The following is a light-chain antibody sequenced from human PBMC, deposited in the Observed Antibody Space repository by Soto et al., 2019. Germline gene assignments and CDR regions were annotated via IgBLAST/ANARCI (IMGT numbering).Light chain of an antibody. CDR2: DVS. CDR1: SSDVGSTNY. J-gene: IGLJ2*01. V-gene: IGLV2-8*01. CDR3: SAYAGNKIAF. Sequence: QSALTQPPSASGSPGQSVTISCTGTSSDVGSTNYVSWYQQYPGKAPKVMIYDVSKRPSGVPDRFSGSKSGTTASLTVSGLQAEDESDYSSSAYAGNKIAFFGGGTKVTVL.